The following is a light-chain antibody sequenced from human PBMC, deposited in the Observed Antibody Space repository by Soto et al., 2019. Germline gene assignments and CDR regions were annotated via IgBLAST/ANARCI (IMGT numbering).Light chain of an antibody. CDR1: QSVSNNY. J-gene: IGKJ1*01. CDR2: GAS. CDR3: LHHGSSLWT. Sequence: EIVLTQSPGTLSLSPGAGGPLSCRASQSVSNNYLAWYQQNPGQAPRLLIYGASNRATGIPDRFSGSGSGTDFTLTISRLEPEDFAMYYCLHHGSSLWTFGQGTKVDIK. V-gene: IGKV3-20*01.